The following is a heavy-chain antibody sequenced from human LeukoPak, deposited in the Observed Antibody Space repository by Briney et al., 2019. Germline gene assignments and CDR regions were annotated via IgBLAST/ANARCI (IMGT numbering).Heavy chain of an antibody. V-gene: IGHV3-23*01. CDR1: GFTFSSYW. CDR2: ISGSGGCT. D-gene: IGHD3-22*01. Sequence: GGSLRLSCAASGFTFSSYWMSWVRQAPGKGLEWVSAISGSGGCTYYADSVKGRFTISRDNSKNTLYLQMNSLRAEDTAVYYCAKESYYDSSGYCFDYWGQGTLVTVSS. CDR3: AKESYYDSSGYCFDY. J-gene: IGHJ4*02.